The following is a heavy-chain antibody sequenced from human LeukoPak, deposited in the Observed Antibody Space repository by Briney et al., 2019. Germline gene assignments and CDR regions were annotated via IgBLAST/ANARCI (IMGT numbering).Heavy chain of an antibody. CDR3: ARQPPQYYGMDV. CDR1: GGSFRNYY. D-gene: IGHD1-14*01. CDR2: IYTSGST. Sequence: SETLSVTCTVSGGSFRNYYWSWIRQPAGKGLEWIGRIYTSGSTNYNPSVKSRVTMSVDTSNNQFSLKLTSVTAADTAVYYCARQPPQYYGMDVWGQGTTVTVSS. J-gene: IGHJ6*02. V-gene: IGHV4-4*07.